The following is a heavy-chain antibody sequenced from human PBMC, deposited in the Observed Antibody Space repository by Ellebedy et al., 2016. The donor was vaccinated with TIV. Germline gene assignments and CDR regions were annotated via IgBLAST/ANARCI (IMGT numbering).Heavy chain of an antibody. V-gene: IGHV3-23*01. J-gene: IGHJ4*02. CDR1: GFTFSSYA. CDR2: ISGSGGST. Sequence: GGSLRLXXAASGFTFSSYAMSWVRQAPGKGLEWVSAISGSGGSTYYADSVKGRFTISRDNSKNTLYLQMNSLRAEDTAVYYCARDLPGSGSYYEGYWGQGTLVTVSS. D-gene: IGHD3-10*01. CDR3: ARDLPGSGSYYEGY.